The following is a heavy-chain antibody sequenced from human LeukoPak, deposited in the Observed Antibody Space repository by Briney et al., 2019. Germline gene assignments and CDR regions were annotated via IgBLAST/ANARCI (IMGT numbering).Heavy chain of an antibody. D-gene: IGHD6-13*01. J-gene: IGHJ4*02. CDR1: GGSFSGYY. V-gene: IGHV4-34*01. CDR2: INHSGST. CDR3: ACVGYSSSWYPFDY. Sequence: SETLSLTCAVYGGSFSGYYWSWIRQPPGKGLEWIGEINHSGSTNYNPSLKSRVTIPVDTSKNQFSLKLSSVSAADTAVYYCACVGYSSSWYPFDYWGQGTLVTVSS.